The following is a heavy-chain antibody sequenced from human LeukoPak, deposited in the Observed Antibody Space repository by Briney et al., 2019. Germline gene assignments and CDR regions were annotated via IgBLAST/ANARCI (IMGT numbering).Heavy chain of an antibody. CDR2: ISGSGGST. CDR3: ARGPPREQWLVRRYGMDV. Sequence: PGGSLRLSCAASGFTFSSYAMSWVRQAPGKGLEWVSAISGSGGSTYYADSVKGRFTISRDNSKNTLYLQMNSLRAEDTAVYYCARGPPREQWLVRRYGMDVWGQGTTVTVSS. J-gene: IGHJ6*02. CDR1: GFTFSSYA. V-gene: IGHV3-23*01. D-gene: IGHD6-19*01.